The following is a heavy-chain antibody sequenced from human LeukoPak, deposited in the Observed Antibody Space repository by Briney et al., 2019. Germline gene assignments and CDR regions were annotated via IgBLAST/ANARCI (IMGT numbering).Heavy chain of an antibody. CDR3: VRVSLSPLLPIDY. CDR1: GGTFSSYA. J-gene: IGHJ4*02. Sequence: SVKVSCKASGGTFSSYAISWVRQAPGQGLEWMGGIIPIFGTANYAQKFQGRVTITADESTSTAYMELSSLRSEDTAVYYCVRVSLSPLLPIDYWGQGTLVTVSS. CDR2: IIPIFGTA. V-gene: IGHV1-69*01. D-gene: IGHD2-15*01.